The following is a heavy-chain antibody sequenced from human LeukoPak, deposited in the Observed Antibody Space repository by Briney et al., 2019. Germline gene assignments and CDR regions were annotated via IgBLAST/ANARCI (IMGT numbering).Heavy chain of an antibody. V-gene: IGHV3-30*12. CDR2: VSCDGSNK. CDR3: ARDSGYSSSWAFDY. D-gene: IGHD6-13*01. J-gene: IGHJ4*02. CDR1: GFSSHG. Sequence: PGGSLRLSCTASGFSSHGMFWVRQAPGKGLEWVTFVSCDGSNKYYADSVKGRFTISRDNSKNTLYLQMNSLRAEDTAVYYCARDSGYSSSWAFDYWGQGTLVTVSS.